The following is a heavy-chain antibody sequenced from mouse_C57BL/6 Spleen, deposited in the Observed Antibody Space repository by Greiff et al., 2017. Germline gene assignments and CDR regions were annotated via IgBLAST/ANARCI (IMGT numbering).Heavy chain of an antibody. Sequence: EVKLMESGGDLVKPGGSLKLSCAASGFTFSSYGMSWVRQTPDKRLEWVATISSGGSYIYYPDSVKGRFTLSRATAKNTLYLQMSSLKSEDTAIYYWARGLDYYGSSSRDYWGQGTSVTVSS. J-gene: IGHJ4*01. CDR1: GFTFSSYG. CDR3: ARGLDYYGSSSRDY. CDR2: ISSGGSYI. D-gene: IGHD1-1*01. V-gene: IGHV5-6*01.